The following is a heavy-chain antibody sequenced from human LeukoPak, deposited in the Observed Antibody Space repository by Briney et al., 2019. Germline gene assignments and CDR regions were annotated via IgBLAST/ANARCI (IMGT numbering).Heavy chain of an antibody. CDR1: GFPFSSYS. CDR3: ASMIVVVRDYFDY. CDR2: ISGSGGST. Sequence: GGSLRLSCAASGFPFSSYSVRWVRQAPGKGLEWVSAISGSGGSTYYADSVKGRFTISRDNSKNTLYLQMNSLRAEDTAVYYCASMIVVVRDYFDYWGQGTLVTVSS. V-gene: IGHV3-23*01. J-gene: IGHJ4*02. D-gene: IGHD3-22*01.